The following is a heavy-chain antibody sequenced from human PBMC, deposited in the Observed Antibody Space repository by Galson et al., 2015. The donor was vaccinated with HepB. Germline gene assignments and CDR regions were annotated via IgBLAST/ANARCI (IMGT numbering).Heavy chain of an antibody. D-gene: IGHD3-10*01. V-gene: IGHV1-69*13. J-gene: IGHJ4*02. CDR2: IIPIFGTA. Sequence: SVKVSCKASGGTFSSYAISWVRQAPGQGLEWMGGIIPIFGTANYAQKFQGRVTITADESTSTAYMELSSLRSEDTAVYYCAKEGPITMVRGALPGYFDYWGQGTLVTVSS. CDR1: GGTFSSYA. CDR3: AKEGPITMVRGALPGYFDY.